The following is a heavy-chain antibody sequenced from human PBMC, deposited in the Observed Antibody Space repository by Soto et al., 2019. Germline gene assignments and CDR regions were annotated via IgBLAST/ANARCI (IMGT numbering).Heavy chain of an antibody. J-gene: IGHJ4*02. D-gene: IGHD2-15*01. V-gene: IGHV3-23*01. CDR3: AKDDGGCSGGSCYSPFDY. Sequence: EVQLLESGGGLVQPGGSLRLSCTASGFTFSSYAISWVRQAPGKGLEWVSAISGSGGSTYYADSVKGRFTISRDNSKNTLYLQMNSLRAEDTAVYYCAKDDGGCSGGSCYSPFDYWGQGTLVTVSS. CDR2: ISGSGGST. CDR1: GFTFSSYA.